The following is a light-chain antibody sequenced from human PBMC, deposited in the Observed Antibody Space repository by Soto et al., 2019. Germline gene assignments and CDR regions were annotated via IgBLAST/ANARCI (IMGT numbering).Light chain of an antibody. V-gene: IGLV7-46*01. CDR3: SLSYSGIRV. Sequence: QAVVTQEPSLPVYPGGTVTLTCASSTGADATNNYPYWSQQKPGRAPRTLIPDPNNRHSWAPARISGSLRGGKPDLTLSGAQSEDEAEYYCSLSYSGIRVVGGGTKVTVL. J-gene: IGLJ3*02. CDR1: TGADATNNY. CDR2: DPN.